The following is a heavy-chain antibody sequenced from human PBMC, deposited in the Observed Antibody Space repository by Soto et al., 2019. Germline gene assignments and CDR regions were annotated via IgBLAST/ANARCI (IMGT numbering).Heavy chain of an antibody. CDR2: ISYDGSNK. Sequence: PGGSLRLSCAPCGFTFSSYGMHWVRQAPGKGLEWVAVISYDGSNKCYADSVKGRFTISRDNSKNTLYLQMNSLRAEDTAVYCCAKATIWSGYRDPDMDVRGQGTTVTVSS. J-gene: IGHJ6*01. V-gene: IGHV3-30*18. CDR3: AKATIWSGYRDPDMDV. CDR1: GFTFSSYG. D-gene: IGHD3-3*01.